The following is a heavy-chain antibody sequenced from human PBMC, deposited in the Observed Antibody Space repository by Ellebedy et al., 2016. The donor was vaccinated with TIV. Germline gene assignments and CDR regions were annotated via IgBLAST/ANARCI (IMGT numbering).Heavy chain of an antibody. CDR2: ISYDGSNK. CDR3: ARGQMPPDY. CDR1: GFTFSSYA. Sequence: GESLKISCAASGFTFSSYAMHWVRQAPGKGLEWVAVISYDGSNKYYADSVKGRFTISRDNSKNTLYLQMNSLRAEDTAMYYCARGQMPPDYWGQGTLVTVSS. D-gene: IGHD2-2*01. V-gene: IGHV3-30-3*01. J-gene: IGHJ4*02.